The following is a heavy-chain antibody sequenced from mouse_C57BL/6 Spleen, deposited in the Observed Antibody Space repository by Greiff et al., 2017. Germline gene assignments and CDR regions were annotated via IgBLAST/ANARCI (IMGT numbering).Heavy chain of an antibody. D-gene: IGHD3-3*01. CDR2: IYPGDGDT. V-gene: IGHV1-80*01. CDR3: ARGGRPNFDC. CDR1: GYAFSSYW. Sequence: VQRVESGAELVKPGASVKISCKASGYAFSSYWMNWVKQRPGKGLEWIGQIYPGDGDTNYNGKFKGKATLTADKSSSTAYMQLSSLTSEDSAVYYCARGGRPNFDCWGKGTTLTVSS. J-gene: IGHJ2*01.